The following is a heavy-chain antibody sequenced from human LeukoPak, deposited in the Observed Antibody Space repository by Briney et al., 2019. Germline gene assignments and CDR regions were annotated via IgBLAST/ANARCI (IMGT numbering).Heavy chain of an antibody. D-gene: IGHD5-18*01. J-gene: IGHJ4*02. CDR1: GFTLSSYG. CDR3: AGSYGYFDY. V-gene: IGHV3-48*01. CDR2: ISDSSTTI. Sequence: GGSLRLSCAASGFTLSSYGMNWVRQAPGKGLEWISYISDSSTTIYYADSVKGRFTISRDNAKNSLYLQMNSLRAEDTAIYYCAGSYGYFDYWGQGTLVTVSS.